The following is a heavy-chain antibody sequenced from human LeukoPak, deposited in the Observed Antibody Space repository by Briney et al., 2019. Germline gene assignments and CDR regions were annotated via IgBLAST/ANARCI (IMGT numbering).Heavy chain of an antibody. CDR2: ISGSGGST. D-gene: IGHD3-3*01. CDR3: AKSGTIFGVVIHFDY. Sequence: GGSLRLSCAASGFTFSSYAMSWVRQAPGEGLEWVSAISGSGGSTYYADSVKGRFTISRDNSKNTLYLQMNSLRAEDTAVYYCAKSGTIFGVVIHFDYWGQGTLVTVSS. J-gene: IGHJ4*02. CDR1: GFTFSSYA. V-gene: IGHV3-23*01.